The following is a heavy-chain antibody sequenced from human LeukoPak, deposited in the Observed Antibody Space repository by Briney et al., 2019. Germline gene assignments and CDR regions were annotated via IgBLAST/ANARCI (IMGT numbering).Heavy chain of an antibody. CDR1: GFTFSSYA. CDR2: ISYDGSNK. V-gene: IGHV3-30*01. CDR3: AREGQPYNWFDP. D-gene: IGHD6-13*01. J-gene: IGHJ5*02. Sequence: GRSLRLSCAASGFTFSSYAMHWVRQAPGRGLEWVAVISYDGSNKYYADSVKGRFTISRDDSKKTLYLQMNSLRAEDTAAYYCAREGQPYNWFDPWGQGTLVTVSS.